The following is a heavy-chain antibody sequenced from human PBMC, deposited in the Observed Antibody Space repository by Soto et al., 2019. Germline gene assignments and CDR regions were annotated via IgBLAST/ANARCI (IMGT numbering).Heavy chain of an antibody. CDR2: IYYSGST. J-gene: IGHJ4*02. Sequence: QVQLQESGPGLVKPSETLSLTCTVSGGSISSYYWSWIRQPPGKGLEWIGYIYYSGSTNYNPSLKSRVTISVDTSKYQFSLKLSSVTAADTAVYYCARVSGKWYYDFWSGYYIDYWGQGTLVTVSS. CDR1: GGSISSYY. D-gene: IGHD3-3*01. V-gene: IGHV4-59*01. CDR3: ARVSGKWYYDFWSGYYIDY.